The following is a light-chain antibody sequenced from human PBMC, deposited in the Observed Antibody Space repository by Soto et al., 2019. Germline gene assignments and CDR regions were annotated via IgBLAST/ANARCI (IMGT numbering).Light chain of an antibody. V-gene: IGLV2-23*02. CDR3: CSYAGSSTYV. CDR2: EVS. J-gene: IGLJ1*01. Sequence: QSALTQPASVSGSPVQSITISCTGTSSDVGSYNLVSWYQQHPGKAPKLMIYEVSKRPSGVSNRFSGSKSGNTASLTISGLQAEDEADYYCCSYAGSSTYVFGTGTKVTV. CDR1: SSDVGSYNL.